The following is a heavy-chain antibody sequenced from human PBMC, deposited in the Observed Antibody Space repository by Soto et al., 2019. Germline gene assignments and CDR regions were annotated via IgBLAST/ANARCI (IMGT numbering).Heavy chain of an antibody. D-gene: IGHD6-6*01. CDR1: GFSLSTSGVG. V-gene: IGHV2-5*01. J-gene: IGHJ4*02. CDR3: AHNSIASRTFDY. Sequence: QITLKESGPPLVKPTQTLTLTCTFSGFSLSTSGVGVGWIRQPPGKALEWLALIYWNDDKLYSPSLKSRLTITKDTPKNQVVLTMTNMDPVDTATYFCAHNSIASRTFDYWGQGTLVTVSS. CDR2: IYWNDDK.